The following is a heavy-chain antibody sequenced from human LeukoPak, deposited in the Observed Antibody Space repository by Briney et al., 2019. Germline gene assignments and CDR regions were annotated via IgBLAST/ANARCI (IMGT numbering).Heavy chain of an antibody. D-gene: IGHD3-10*01. CDR2: IKSKTDGGTT. J-gene: IGHJ4*02. CDR3: TKTYYYGSGSLDY. V-gene: IGHV3-15*01. Sequence: GGSLRLSCAASGFTFSNAWMSWVRQAPGKGLEWVGRIKSKTDGGTTDYAAPVKGRFTISRDDSKNTLYLQMNSLKTEDTAIYYCTKTYYYGSGSLDYWGQGTLVTASS. CDR1: GFTFSNAW.